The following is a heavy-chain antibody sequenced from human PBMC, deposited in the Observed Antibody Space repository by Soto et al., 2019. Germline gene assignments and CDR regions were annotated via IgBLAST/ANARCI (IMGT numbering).Heavy chain of an antibody. Sequence: PSETLSLTCAVYCGSFSGYYWSWIRQPPGKGLEWIGEINHSGSTNYNPSLKSRVTISVDTSKNQFSLKLSSVTAADTAVYYCADYDSSGHDYWGQGTLVTVSS. D-gene: IGHD3-22*01. J-gene: IGHJ4*02. CDR1: CGSFSGYY. V-gene: IGHV4-34*01. CDR2: INHSGST. CDR3: ADYDSSGHDY.